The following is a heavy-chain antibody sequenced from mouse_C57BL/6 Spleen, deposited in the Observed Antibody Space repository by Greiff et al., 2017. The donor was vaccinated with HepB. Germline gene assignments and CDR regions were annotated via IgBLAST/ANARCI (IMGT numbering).Heavy chain of an antibody. CDR3: AENQLTGTIAY. CDR2: ISSGSSTI. J-gene: IGHJ3*01. V-gene: IGHV5-17*01. CDR1: GFTFSDYG. D-gene: IGHD4-1*01. Sequence: EVMLVESGGGLVKPGGSLKLSCAASGFTFSDYGMHWVRQAPEKGLEWVAYISSGSSTIYYADTVKGRFTISRDNAKNTLFLQMTSLRSEDTAMYYCAENQLTGTIAYWGQGTLVTVSA.